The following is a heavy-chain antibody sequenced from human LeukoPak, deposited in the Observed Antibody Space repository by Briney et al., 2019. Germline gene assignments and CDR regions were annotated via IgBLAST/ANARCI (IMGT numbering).Heavy chain of an antibody. Sequence: GASLRLSCAASGFTFSSYAMSWVRQAPGKGLEWVSAIPGSGGSTYYADSVKGRFTISRDNSENTLYLQMNSLRAEDTAVYYCAKGTITYQYYYGMNVWGQGTTVTVSS. CDR2: IPGSGGST. CDR1: GFTFSSYA. V-gene: IGHV3-23*01. J-gene: IGHJ6*02. CDR3: AKGTITYQYYYGMNV. D-gene: IGHD2-2*01.